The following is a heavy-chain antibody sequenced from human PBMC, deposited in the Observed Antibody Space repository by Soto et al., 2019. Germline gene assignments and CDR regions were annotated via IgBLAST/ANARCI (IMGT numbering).Heavy chain of an antibody. CDR2: IYYSGST. V-gene: IGHV4-30-4*01. J-gene: IGHJ4*02. CDR3: ASKIEYSSSFDY. D-gene: IGHD6-6*01. Sequence: SETLSLTCTVSGGSISSGDYYWSWIRQPPGKGLEWIGYIYYSGSTYYNPSLKSRVTISVDTSKNQFSLKLSSVTAADTAVYYCASKIEYSSSFDYWGQGTLVTVSS. CDR1: GGSISSGDYY.